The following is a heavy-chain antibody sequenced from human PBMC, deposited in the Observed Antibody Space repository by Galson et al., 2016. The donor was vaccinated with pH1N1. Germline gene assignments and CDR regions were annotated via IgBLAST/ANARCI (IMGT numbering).Heavy chain of an antibody. D-gene: IGHD3-10*01. CDR2: ISSSGYTL. V-gene: IGHV3-11*01. CDR1: GFTFSDYY. Sequence: SLRLSCAASGFTFSDYYMTWIRRAPGKGLEWVSYISSSGYTLFYTDSVKCRFTISRDNAKNSLYLQMNSLRAEDTAVYYCASAPRLGELELGDVFDIWGQGTMVTVSS. CDR3: ASAPRLGELELGDVFDI. J-gene: IGHJ3*02.